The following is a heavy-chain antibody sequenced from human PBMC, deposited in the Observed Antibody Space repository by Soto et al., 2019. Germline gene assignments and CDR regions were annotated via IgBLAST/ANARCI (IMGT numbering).Heavy chain of an antibody. V-gene: IGHV4-39*01. CDR2: IYYSGST. CDR1: GGSISSSSYY. J-gene: IGHJ3*02. CDR3: ARQYIVVVPAAMSGAFDI. D-gene: IGHD2-2*01. Sequence: QLQLQESGPGLVKPSETLSLTCTVSGGSISSSSYYWGWIRQPPGKGLEWIGSIYYSGSTYYNPSLKSRVTISVDTSKNQFSLKLSSVTAADTAVYYCARQYIVVVPAAMSGAFDIWGQGTMVTVSS.